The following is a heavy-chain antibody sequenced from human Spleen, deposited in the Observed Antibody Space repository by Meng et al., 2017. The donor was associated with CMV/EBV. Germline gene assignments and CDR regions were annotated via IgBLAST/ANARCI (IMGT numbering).Heavy chain of an antibody. CDR2: IYYSGAA. Sequence: TVSRASINHADYYWNWIRQPPGKGLEWLGYIYYSGAANYNPSLRSRLSMSIATSKNQFSLNLTSVTAADTAVYYCARGFRLNWFDPWGQGTLVTVSS. V-gene: IGHV4-30-4*08. J-gene: IGHJ5*02. CDR1: RASINHADYY. CDR3: ARGFRLNWFDP. D-gene: IGHD3-10*01.